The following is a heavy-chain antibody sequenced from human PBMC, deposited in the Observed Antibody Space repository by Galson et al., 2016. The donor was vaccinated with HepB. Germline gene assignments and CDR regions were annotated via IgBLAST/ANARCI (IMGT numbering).Heavy chain of an antibody. Sequence: LRLSCAASGFTFSSYAMSWVRLAPGKGLEWVSAISPGGDSTYYTDSVKGRFTISRDSSKNTLYLQMNSLRAVDTAVYYCATIRGNTFCYYLYYFDYWGQGTLVTVSS. CDR3: ATIRGNTFCYYLYYFDY. J-gene: IGHJ4*02. V-gene: IGHV3-23*01. CDR1: GFTFSSYA. D-gene: IGHD2/OR15-2a*01. CDR2: ISPGGDST.